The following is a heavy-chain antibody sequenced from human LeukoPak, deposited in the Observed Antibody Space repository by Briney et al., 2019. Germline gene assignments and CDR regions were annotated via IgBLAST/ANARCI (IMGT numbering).Heavy chain of an antibody. CDR2: ISWNSAYI. CDR1: GFTFNNYA. D-gene: IGHD6-13*01. V-gene: IGHV3-9*01. J-gene: IGHJ1*01. CDR3: EKARGGGPSWSPESFQL. Sequence: PGRSLRLSCAASGFTFNNYAMHWVRQGPGKGLEWVSGISWNSAYIGYADSVKGRFTISRDNANNCLYLQMNSLSAEDTALYYCEKARGGGPSWSPESFQLWGKGTLVTVSP.